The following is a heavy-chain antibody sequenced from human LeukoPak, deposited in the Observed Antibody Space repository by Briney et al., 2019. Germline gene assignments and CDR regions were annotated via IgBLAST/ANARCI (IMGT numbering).Heavy chain of an antibody. CDR3: ARRGYYDSSGYFQFDY. D-gene: IGHD3-22*01. CDR2: ISSSSRTI. J-gene: IGHJ4*02. Sequence: PGGSLRLSCAASGFTFSRYSMNWVRQAPGKGLEWVSYISSSSRTIYYADSVKGRFTIPRDNAKNSLYLQMNSPRAEDTAVYYCARRGYYDSSGYFQFDYWGQGTLVTVSS. CDR1: GFTFSRYS. V-gene: IGHV3-48*01.